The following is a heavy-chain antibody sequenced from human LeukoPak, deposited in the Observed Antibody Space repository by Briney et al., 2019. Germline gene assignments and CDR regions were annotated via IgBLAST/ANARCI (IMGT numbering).Heavy chain of an antibody. CDR2: IYYSGST. Sequence: PSETLSLTCTVSGGSISSYFWSWIRQPPGKELEWIGYIYYSGSTYYNPSLKSRVTMSVDTSKNHFSLRLTSVTAADTAVYFCGRMEYDDSSGLIDYWGQGTLVTVSS. V-gene: IGHV4-59*01. CDR1: GGSISSYF. J-gene: IGHJ4*02. D-gene: IGHD3-22*01. CDR3: GRMEYDDSSGLIDY.